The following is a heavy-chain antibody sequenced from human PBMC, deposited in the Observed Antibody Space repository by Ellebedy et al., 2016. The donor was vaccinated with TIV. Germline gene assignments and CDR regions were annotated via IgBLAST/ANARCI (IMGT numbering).Heavy chain of an antibody. Sequence: SQTLSLTCAVSGGSLSSSSYYWGWIRQPPGKGLECIGCIFYSGNTYYNPSLKSRLIISVDTSKNQFSLKLTSVTAADTAVYYCARGRWLQPYSDDWGQGTPVTVSS. CDR1: GGSLSSSSYY. J-gene: IGHJ4*02. D-gene: IGHD5-24*01. CDR3: ARGRWLQPYSDD. CDR2: IFYSGNT. V-gene: IGHV4-39*07.